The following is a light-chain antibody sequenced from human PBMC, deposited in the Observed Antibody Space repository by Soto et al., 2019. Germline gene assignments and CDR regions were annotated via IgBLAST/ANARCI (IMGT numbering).Light chain of an antibody. CDR2: GAF. V-gene: IGKV3-15*01. CDR3: QQYKNWPPLT. Sequence: EIVRTQSPATLSVSPGETATLSCRASQSVTYNLAWYQQKPGQGPRLLIYGAFTRATGIPARFSGSGSGTEFTLPISSLQSEDFAVYYCQQYKNWPPLTFGGGTKVEIK. CDR1: QSVTYN. J-gene: IGKJ4*01.